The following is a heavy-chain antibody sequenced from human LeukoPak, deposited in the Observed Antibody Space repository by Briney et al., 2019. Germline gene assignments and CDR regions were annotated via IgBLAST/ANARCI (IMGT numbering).Heavy chain of an antibody. CDR3: ARHTVLATPDGWFDP. J-gene: IGHJ5*02. Sequence: SETLSLTCTVSGGSISSGSYYWSWIRQPPGKGLEWIGEINHSGSTNYNPSLKSRVTISVDTSKNQFSLKLSSVTAADTAVYYCARHTVLATPDGWFDPWGQGTLVTVSS. V-gene: IGHV4-39*01. CDR1: GGSISSGSYY. CDR2: INHSGST. D-gene: IGHD1-26*01.